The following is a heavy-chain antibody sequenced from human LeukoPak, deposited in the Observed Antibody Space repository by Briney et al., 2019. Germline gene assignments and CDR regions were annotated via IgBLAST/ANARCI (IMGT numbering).Heavy chain of an antibody. J-gene: IGHJ4*02. D-gene: IGHD6-13*01. CDR2: IWYDGSNK. CDR3: ARAERGIAAAYFDY. V-gene: IGHV3-33*01. CDR1: GFTFSSYG. Sequence: GGSLRLSCAASGFTFSSYGMHWVRQAPGKGLEWVAVIWYDGSNKYYADSVKGRFTISRDNSKNTLYLQMNSLRAEDTAVYYCARAERGIAAAYFDYWGQGTLVTVSS.